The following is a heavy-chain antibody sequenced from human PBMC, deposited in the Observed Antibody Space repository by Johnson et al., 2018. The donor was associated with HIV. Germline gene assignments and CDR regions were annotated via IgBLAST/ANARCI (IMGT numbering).Heavy chain of an antibody. CDR1: GFTFSSYG. Sequence: QVQLVESGGGVVQPGRSLRLSCAASGFTFSSYGMHWVRQAPGKGLEWVAVIWYDGSNKYYGDSVKGRFTISRDNSKNTVYLQMNSLKAEDTAVYYCAKAFEPVGGCSLDAFDIWGQGTMVTVSS. D-gene: IGHD1-26*01. CDR2: IWYDGSNK. V-gene: IGHV3-33*06. J-gene: IGHJ3*02. CDR3: AKAFEPVGGCSLDAFDI.